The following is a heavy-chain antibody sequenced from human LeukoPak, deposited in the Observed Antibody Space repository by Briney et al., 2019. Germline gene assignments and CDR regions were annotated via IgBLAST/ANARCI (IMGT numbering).Heavy chain of an antibody. V-gene: IGHV3-23*01. CDR3: AKDRGVSREFQG. CDR1: GFTFNTYA. D-gene: IGHD3-10*01. CDR2: ISGSGGST. Sequence: PGGSLRLSCAASGFTFNTYAMSWVRQAPGKGLEWVSVISGSGGSTYYADSVKGRFTISRDNSKNTLHLQMNSLRAEDTAVYYCAKDRGVSREFQGWGQGTLVTVSS. J-gene: IGHJ4*02.